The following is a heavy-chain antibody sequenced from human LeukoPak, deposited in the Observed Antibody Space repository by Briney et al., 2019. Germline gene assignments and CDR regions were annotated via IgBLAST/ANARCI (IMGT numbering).Heavy chain of an antibody. J-gene: IGHJ3*02. Sequence: PGGSLRLSCAASGFTFGNSWVHWVRQAPGKGLVWVSLITADGSTATYADSVKGRFTISRDNAKNSLYLQMNSLRAEDTAVYYCAREEESRYYGSGSYYNGVGAFDIWGQGTMVTVSS. CDR1: GFTFGNSW. CDR3: AREEESRYYGSGSYYNGVGAFDI. V-gene: IGHV3-74*01. CDR2: ITADGSTA. D-gene: IGHD3-10*01.